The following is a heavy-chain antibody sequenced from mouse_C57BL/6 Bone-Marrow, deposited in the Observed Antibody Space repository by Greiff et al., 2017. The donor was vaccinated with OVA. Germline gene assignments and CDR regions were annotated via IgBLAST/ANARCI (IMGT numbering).Heavy chain of an antibody. CDR3: AIPFAY. V-gene: IGHV1-81*01. CDR2: IYPRSGNT. D-gene: IGHD5-1-1*01. CDR1: GYTFTSYG. J-gene: IGHJ3*01. Sequence: QVQLQQSGAELARPGASVKLSCKASGYTFTSYGISWVKQRTGQGLEWIGEIYPRSGNTYYNEKFKGKATLTADKSSSTAYMGLRSLSSEDSAVYFCAIPFAYWGQGTLVTVSA.